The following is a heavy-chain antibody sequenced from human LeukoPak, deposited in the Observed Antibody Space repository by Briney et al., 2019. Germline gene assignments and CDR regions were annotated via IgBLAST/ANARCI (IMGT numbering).Heavy chain of an antibody. Sequence: PGGSLRLSCAASGFTFSDYSMNWVRQAPGKGLEWISYIGIDSGNTNYADSVEGRFAISGDKAKNSLYLQMNSLRVEDTAVYYCARDYKYAFDNWGQGTLVTVPS. D-gene: IGHD5-24*01. CDR3: ARDYKYAFDN. V-gene: IGHV3-48*01. CDR1: GFTFSDYS. CDR2: IGIDSGNT. J-gene: IGHJ4*02.